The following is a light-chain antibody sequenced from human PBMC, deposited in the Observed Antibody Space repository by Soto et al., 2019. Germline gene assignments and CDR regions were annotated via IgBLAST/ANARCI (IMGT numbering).Light chain of an antibody. J-gene: IGKJ2*01. Sequence: EIVMTQSPATLSVSPGERATLSCRASQSVSSKLAWYQQKSGQAPRLLIHGASTRATGIPARFSGSGSGTEFTHTISSLQSEDFAVYYCQQYHDWPPLTFGQGTKLEIK. CDR3: QQYHDWPPLT. CDR1: QSVSSK. CDR2: GAS. V-gene: IGKV3-15*01.